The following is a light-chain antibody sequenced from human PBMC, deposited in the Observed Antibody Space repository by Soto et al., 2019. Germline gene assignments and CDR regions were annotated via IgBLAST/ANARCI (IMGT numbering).Light chain of an antibody. J-gene: IGLJ2*01. CDR3: TSHAGSNNII. CDR2: EVN. V-gene: IGLV2-8*01. Sequence: QSALTQPPSASGSPRQSVTISCTGTSSDVGGYNFVSWYQHHPGKAPKLMIYEVNNRPSGVPDRFSGSKSGNTASLTVSGLQAEDEADYYCTSHAGSNNIIFGTGTKLTVL. CDR1: SSDVGGYNF.